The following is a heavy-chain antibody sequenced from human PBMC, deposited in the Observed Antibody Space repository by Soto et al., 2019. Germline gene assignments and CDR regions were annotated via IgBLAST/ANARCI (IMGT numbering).Heavy chain of an antibody. Sequence: QVRLVESGGGVVQPGRSLRLSCATSGFTFSNYGLHWLRQAPGTGLEWLAIISFDGSNQFYSASVKGRFTISRDNSKNTLYLQMNSLRAEDTAVYYCAKPRRGYSGYDFGYWGQGTLVTVSS. CDR3: AKPRRGYSGYDFGY. J-gene: IGHJ4*02. CDR2: ISFDGSNQ. D-gene: IGHD5-12*01. V-gene: IGHV3-30*18. CDR1: GFTFSNYG.